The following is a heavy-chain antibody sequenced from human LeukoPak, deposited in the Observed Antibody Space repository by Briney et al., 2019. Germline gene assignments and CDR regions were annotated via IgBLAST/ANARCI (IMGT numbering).Heavy chain of an antibody. CDR2: IKQDGSEK. V-gene: IGHV3-7*01. Sequence: GGSLRLSCAASGSTLSSYWMSWVRQAPGKGLEWVANIKQDGSEKYYVDSVKGRFTISRDNAKNSLYLQMNSLRAEDTGVYYCARSELGYYYYYMDVWGKGTTVTVSS. CDR3: ARSELGYYYYYMDV. D-gene: IGHD7-27*01. J-gene: IGHJ6*03. CDR1: GSTLSSYW.